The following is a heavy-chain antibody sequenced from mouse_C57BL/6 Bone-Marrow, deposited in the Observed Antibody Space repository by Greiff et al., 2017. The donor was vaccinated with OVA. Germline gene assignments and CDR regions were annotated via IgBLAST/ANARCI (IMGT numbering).Heavy chain of an antibody. CDR2: ISDGGSYT. Sequence: DVMLVESGGGLVKPGGSLKLSCAASGFTFSSYAMSWVRQTPEKRLEWVATISDGGSYTYYPDNVKGRFTISRDNAKNNLYLQMSHLKSEDTAMYYCAREGEVTTWDYWGQGTTLTVSS. CDR1: GFTFSSYA. CDR3: AREGEVTTWDY. J-gene: IGHJ2*01. V-gene: IGHV5-4*01. D-gene: IGHD2-2*01.